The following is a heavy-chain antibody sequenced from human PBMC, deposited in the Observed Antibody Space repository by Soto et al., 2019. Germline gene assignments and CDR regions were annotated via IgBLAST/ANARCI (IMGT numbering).Heavy chain of an antibody. V-gene: IGHV3-30-3*01. J-gene: IGHJ6*02. Sequence: PGGSLRLSCAASGFTFSSYAMHWVRHAPGMGLEWVAVISYDGSNKYYADSVKGRFTISSDNSKNTLYLQMNSLRAEDTAVYYCARDGDIVVVPAGIRDMYYYYYGMDVWGQGTTVTVSS. CDR3: ARDGDIVVVPAGIRDMYYYYYGMDV. CDR2: ISYDGSNK. D-gene: IGHD2-2*02. CDR1: GFTFSSYA.